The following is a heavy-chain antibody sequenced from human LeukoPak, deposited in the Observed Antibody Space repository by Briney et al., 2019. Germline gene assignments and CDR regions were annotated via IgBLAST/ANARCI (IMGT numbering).Heavy chain of an antibody. V-gene: IGHV4-34*01. CDR2: INHSGST. CDR1: GGSFSGYY. CDR3: ARAAEEAYCSSTSCYSFDY. Sequence: SETLSLTCAVYGGSFSGYYWSWIRQPPGKGLEWIGEINHSGSTNYNPSLKSRVTISVDTSKNQFSLKLSSVTAADTAVYYCARAAEEAYCSSTSCYSFDYWGQGTLVTVSS. J-gene: IGHJ4*02. D-gene: IGHD2-2*01.